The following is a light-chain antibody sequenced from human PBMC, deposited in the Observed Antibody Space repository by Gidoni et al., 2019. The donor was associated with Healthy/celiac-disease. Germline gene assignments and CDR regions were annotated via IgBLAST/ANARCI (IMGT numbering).Light chain of an antibody. J-gene: IGKJ2*01. CDR2: DAS. Sequence: DIQMTQSPSSLSASVGDRVTITCQASQDISNYLNWYQQKPGKAPKLLIYDASNLETGVPSRFSGGGSGTDFSFTISSLQPEDIATYYCQQYDNLRMYTFGQGTKLEI. CDR1: QDISNY. V-gene: IGKV1-33*01. CDR3: QQYDNLRMYT.